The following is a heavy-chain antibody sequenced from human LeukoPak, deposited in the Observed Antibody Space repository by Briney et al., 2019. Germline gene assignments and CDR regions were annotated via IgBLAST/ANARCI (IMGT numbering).Heavy chain of an antibody. D-gene: IGHD3-10*01. CDR1: GGSISSSSYY. Sequence: PSETLSLTCTVSGGSISSSSYYWGWIRHPPGKGLEWIGSIYYSGSTYYNPSLKSRVTISVDTSKNQFSLKLSSVTAADTAVYYCGVRGVNGWFDPWGQGTLVTVSS. J-gene: IGHJ5*02. CDR3: GVRGVNGWFDP. CDR2: IYYSGST. V-gene: IGHV4-39*07.